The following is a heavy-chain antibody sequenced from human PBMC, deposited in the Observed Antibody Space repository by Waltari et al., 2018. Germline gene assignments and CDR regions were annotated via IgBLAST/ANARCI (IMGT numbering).Heavy chain of an antibody. Sequence: QVQLQESGPGLVKPSETLSLTCAVSGYSISSGYYWGWIRQPPGKGLEWIGSIYHSGSTYYNPSLKSRVTISVDTSKNQFSLKLSSVTAADTAVYYCASSVGYFDYWGQGTLVTVSS. CDR1: GYSISSGYY. CDR3: ASSVGYFDY. D-gene: IGHD1-26*01. CDR2: IYHSGST. J-gene: IGHJ4*02. V-gene: IGHV4-38-2*01.